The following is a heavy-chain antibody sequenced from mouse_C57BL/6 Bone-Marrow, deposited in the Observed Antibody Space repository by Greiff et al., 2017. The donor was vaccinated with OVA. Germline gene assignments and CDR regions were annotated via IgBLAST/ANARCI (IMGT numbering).Heavy chain of an antibody. Sequence: QVQLQQPGAELVRPGTSVKLSCKASGYTFTSYWMHWVKQRPGQGLEWIGVIDPSDSYTNYNQKFKGKATLTVDTSSSTAYMQLSSLTSEDSAVYYCARGGWYGSPAWFAYWGQGTLVTVSA. CDR2: IDPSDSYT. CDR1: GYTFTSYW. V-gene: IGHV1-59*01. D-gene: IGHD1-1*01. J-gene: IGHJ3*01. CDR3: ARGGWYGSPAWFAY.